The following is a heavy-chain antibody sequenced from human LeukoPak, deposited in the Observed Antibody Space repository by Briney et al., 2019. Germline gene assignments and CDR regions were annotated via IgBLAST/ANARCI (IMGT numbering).Heavy chain of an antibody. Sequence: GGSLRLSCATSGFTFSSFSMNWVRQAPGKGLEWVANINQDGSEIYYVDSLKGRFTISRDNAKNSLYLQMSSLRAEDTAVYFCARGPMTIITLWGQGTLVTVSS. CDR2: INQDGSEI. CDR1: GFTFSSFS. J-gene: IGHJ4*02. CDR3: ARGPMTIITL. D-gene: IGHD4-11*01. V-gene: IGHV3-7*01.